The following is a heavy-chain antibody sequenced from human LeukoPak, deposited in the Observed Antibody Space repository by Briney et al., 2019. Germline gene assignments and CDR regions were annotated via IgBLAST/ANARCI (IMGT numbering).Heavy chain of an antibody. CDR3: ARGAALAIDY. CDR1: GGSFSGYY. J-gene: IGHJ4*02. D-gene: IGHD2-15*01. CDR2: INHGGST. Sequence: SETLSLTCAVYGGSFSGYYWSWIRQPPGKGLEWIGEINHGGSTNYNPSLKSRVTISVDTSKNQFSLKLNSVTAADTAVYYCARGAALAIDYWGQGALVTVSS. V-gene: IGHV4-34*01.